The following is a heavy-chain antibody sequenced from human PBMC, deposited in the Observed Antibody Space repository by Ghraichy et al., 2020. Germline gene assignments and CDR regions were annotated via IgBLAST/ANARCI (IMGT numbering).Heavy chain of an antibody. D-gene: IGHD3-22*01. J-gene: IGHJ6*02. CDR1: GFTFSSYS. CDR2: ISSSSSTI. Sequence: GGSLRLSCAASGFTFSSYSMNWVRQAPGKGLEWVSYISSSSSTIYYADSVKGRFTISRDNAKNSLYLQMNSLRDEDTAVYYCARDSYYYDSSGDYYYGMDVWGQGTTVTVSS. V-gene: IGHV3-48*02. CDR3: ARDSYYYDSSGDYYYGMDV.